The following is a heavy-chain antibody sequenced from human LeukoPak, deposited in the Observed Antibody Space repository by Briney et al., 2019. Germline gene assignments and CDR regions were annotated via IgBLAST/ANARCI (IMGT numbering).Heavy chain of an antibody. V-gene: IGHV4-31*03. Sequence: SQTLSLTCTVSGGSISSGGYYWSWIRQHPGKGLEWIGYIYYSGSTYYNPSLKSRVTISVNTSKNQFSLKLSSVTAADTAVYYCARGTVVTYYFDYWGQGTLVTVSS. J-gene: IGHJ4*02. D-gene: IGHD4-23*01. CDR1: GGSISSGGYY. CDR3: ARGTVVTYYFDY. CDR2: IYYSGST.